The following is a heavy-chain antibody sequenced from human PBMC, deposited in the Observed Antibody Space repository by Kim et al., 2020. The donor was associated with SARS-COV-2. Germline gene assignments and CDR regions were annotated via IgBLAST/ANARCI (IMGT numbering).Heavy chain of an antibody. CDR2: IYHSGST. D-gene: IGHD6-13*01. CDR1: GGSISSSNW. CDR3: ARDRPGVVGARYSSSWGGVWNWFDP. Sequence: SETLSLTCAVSGGSISSSNWWSWVRQPPGKGLEWIGEIYHSGSTNYNPSLKSRVTISVDKSKNQFSLKLSSVTAADTAVYYCARDRPGVVGARYSSSWGGVWNWFDPWGQGTLVTVSS. J-gene: IGHJ5*02. V-gene: IGHV4-4*02.